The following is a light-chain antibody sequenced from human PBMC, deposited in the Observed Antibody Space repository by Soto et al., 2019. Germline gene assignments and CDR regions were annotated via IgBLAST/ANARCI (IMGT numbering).Light chain of an antibody. Sequence: EIVLTQSPATLSLSPGERATLSCRASQSVSSYLAWYQPQPGQAPRLLIYDASNTATGIPARFSGSGSGTDFTLPISSLEPEDFAVYYCQQLSNGPWRFGQGTKVDIK. V-gene: IGKV3-11*01. CDR1: QSVSSY. J-gene: IGKJ1*01. CDR3: QQLSNGPWR. CDR2: DAS.